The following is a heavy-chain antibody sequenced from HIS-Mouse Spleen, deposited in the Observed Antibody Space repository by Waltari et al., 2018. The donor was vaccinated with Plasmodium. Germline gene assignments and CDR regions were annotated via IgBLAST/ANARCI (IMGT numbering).Heavy chain of an antibody. Sequence: QVQLQESGPGLVKPSETLSLTCTVSGGSISSYYWSWIRQPPGKGLEWIGYIYYSGSTNYTPSLKSRGTRSVDTSKNPFSLKLSSVTAADTAVYYCARLRYSYGYFDYWGQGTLVTVSS. J-gene: IGHJ4*02. CDR2: IYYSGST. D-gene: IGHD5-18*01. CDR1: GGSISSYY. V-gene: IGHV4-59*08. CDR3: ARLRYSYGYFDY.